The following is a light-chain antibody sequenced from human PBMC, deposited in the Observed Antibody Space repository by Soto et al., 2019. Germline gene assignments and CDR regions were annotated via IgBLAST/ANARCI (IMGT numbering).Light chain of an antibody. CDR3: SSYEGTNNYV. Sequence: QSALTQPPSASGSPGQSVTISCTGTSSDVGGYDYVSWHQQQPGKAPKVIIYGVNKRPSGVPDRFSGSKSGNTASLTVSGLQAEDEADYYCSSYEGTNNYVFGIGTKLTLL. CDR1: SSDVGGYDY. J-gene: IGLJ1*01. V-gene: IGLV2-8*01. CDR2: GVN.